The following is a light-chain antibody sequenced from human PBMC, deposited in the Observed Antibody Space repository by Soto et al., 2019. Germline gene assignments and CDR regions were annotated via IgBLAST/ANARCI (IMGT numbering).Light chain of an antibody. CDR1: QSVSSSY. CDR3: QQYGSSPVT. J-gene: IGKJ2*01. CDR2: GAS. Sequence: EIVLTQSPGTLSLSPGERATLSCRASQSVSSSYLAWYQQKPGQAPWLLIYGASSRATGIPDRFSGSGSGTDFTLTISRLEPEDFAVYYCQQYGSSPVTFGQGTKLEIK. V-gene: IGKV3-20*01.